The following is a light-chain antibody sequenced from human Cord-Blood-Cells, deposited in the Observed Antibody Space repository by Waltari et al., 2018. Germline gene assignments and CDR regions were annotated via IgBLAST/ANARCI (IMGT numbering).Light chain of an antibody. J-gene: IGLJ1*01. Sequence: QSALTQPPSASGSPGQSVTISCTGTSSDVGGYNYVSWYQQHPGKAPKLMIYEVSKRPSGVPARFSGDKSGNTASLTVSGLQAEDEADYYCSSYAGSNNYVFGTGTKVTVL. CDR2: EVS. V-gene: IGLV2-8*01. CDR1: SSDVGGYNY. CDR3: SSYAGSNNYV.